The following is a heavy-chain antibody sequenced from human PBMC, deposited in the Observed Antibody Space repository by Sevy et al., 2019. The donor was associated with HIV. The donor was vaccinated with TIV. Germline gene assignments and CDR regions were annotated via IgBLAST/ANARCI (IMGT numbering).Heavy chain of an antibody. CDR3: ARVGFNWNDVDY. V-gene: IGHV4-59*01. J-gene: IGHJ4*02. CDR2: IYYSGST. Sequence: SETLSLTCTVSGGSMNIYYWSWIRQPPGKGLEWIGNIYYSGSTNYNPSLKSRLTMSVDTSKNQFSLKLSYVTAVDTAVYYCARVGFNWNDVDYWGQGTLVTVSS. D-gene: IGHD1-20*01. CDR1: GGSMNIYY.